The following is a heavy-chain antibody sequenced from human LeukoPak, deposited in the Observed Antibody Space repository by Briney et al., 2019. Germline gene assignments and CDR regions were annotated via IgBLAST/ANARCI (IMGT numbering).Heavy chain of an antibody. CDR3: AKDLVVPGVSEY. CDR2: IKSKTDGGTT. J-gene: IGHJ4*02. D-gene: IGHD2-15*01. Sequence: GGSLRLSCAASGFTFSNAWMSWVRQAPGKGLEWVGRIKSKTDGGTTDYAAPVKGRFTISRDDSKNTLYLQMNSLRAEDTAVYYCAKDLVVPGVSEYWGQGTLVTVSS. CDR1: GFTFSNAW. V-gene: IGHV3-15*01.